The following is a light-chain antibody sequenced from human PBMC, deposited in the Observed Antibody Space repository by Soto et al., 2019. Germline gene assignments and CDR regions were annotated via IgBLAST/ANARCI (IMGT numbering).Light chain of an antibody. V-gene: IGKV3-15*01. J-gene: IGKJ5*01. CDR2: GAS. CDR1: QSVSNN. CDR3: QQSSNWPPIN. Sequence: EIVMTHSPSTLSVSPGEKATLSFRASQSVSNNLAWFQQKPGQVPRLLIYGASNRATGVSARFSGSGSGTQFTLTISSLEPEDFAVYYCQQSSNWPPINFGQGTRLEIK.